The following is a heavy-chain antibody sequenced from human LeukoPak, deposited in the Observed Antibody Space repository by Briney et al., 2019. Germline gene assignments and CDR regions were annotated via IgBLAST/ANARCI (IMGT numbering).Heavy chain of an antibody. Sequence: GGSLRLSCAASGFVFDDYTMHWVRQAPGKGLEWVSLISWDGVIAHYSDSVKGRFTISRDNSKNSLYLQMNSLRTEDSALYYCAKEASGGSYYEWVENWGQGTLVTVSS. CDR1: GFVFDDYT. V-gene: IGHV3-43*01. D-gene: IGHD3-16*01. J-gene: IGHJ4*02. CDR2: ISWDGVIA. CDR3: AKEASGGSYYEWVEN.